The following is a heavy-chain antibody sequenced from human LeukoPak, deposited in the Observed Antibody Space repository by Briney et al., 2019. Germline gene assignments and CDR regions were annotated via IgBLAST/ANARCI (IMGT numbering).Heavy chain of an antibody. J-gene: IGHJ4*02. Sequence: GGSLRLSCAASGFVFSSYGMHWVRQAPGEGLEWVAFIRYDESKTFYGDSVKGRFTISRDNAKNSLYLQMNSLRPEDTAVYYCARDNWELRGYDYWGQGTLVTVSS. D-gene: IGHD1-26*01. CDR2: IRYDESKT. V-gene: IGHV3-30*02. CDR1: GFVFSSYG. CDR3: ARDNWELRGYDY.